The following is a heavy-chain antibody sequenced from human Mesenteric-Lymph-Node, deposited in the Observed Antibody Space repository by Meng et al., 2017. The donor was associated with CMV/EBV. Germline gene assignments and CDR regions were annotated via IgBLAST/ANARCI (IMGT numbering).Heavy chain of an antibody. Sequence: GEFRRGGAGLLMHAERLSVTCAVYGGSFSGYYWNWIRQSPEKGLEWIGEINHSGSTTYNPSFTSRIIISVDTSKNQISLNMSSVTAADTAVYYCARGSSYDILTGYFDYWGQGALVTVSS. CDR1: GGSFSGYY. CDR2: INHSGST. V-gene: IGHV4-34*01. CDR3: ARGSSYDILTGYFDY. J-gene: IGHJ4*02. D-gene: IGHD3-9*01.